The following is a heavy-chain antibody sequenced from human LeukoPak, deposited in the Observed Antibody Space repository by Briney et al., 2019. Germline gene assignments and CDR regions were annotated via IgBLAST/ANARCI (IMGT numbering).Heavy chain of an antibody. CDR1: GGSISSRSYY. V-gene: IGHV4-39*01. CDR2: IYYSGST. J-gene: IGHJ4*02. D-gene: IGHD5-18*01. CDR3: ASGYSYGHHFDY. Sequence: PSETLSLTCTVSGGSISSRSYYWGWIRQPPGKGLEWIGSIYYSGSTYYNPSLKSRVTISVDTSKNQFSLKLSSVTAADTAVYYCASGYSYGHHFDYWGQGTLVTVSS.